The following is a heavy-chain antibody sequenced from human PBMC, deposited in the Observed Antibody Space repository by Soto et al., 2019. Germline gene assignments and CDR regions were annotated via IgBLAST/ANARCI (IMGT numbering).Heavy chain of an antibody. CDR1: GFPFSSYA. Sequence: GSPRLSRAAPGFPFSSYAMHWGRPAPGEGLEYVSAISSNGGKTYYANSVKGRFTISRDNSKNTLYLQMGSLRAEDMAVYYCARSRYTIFGVAKHDAFDIWGQGTMVTVSS. J-gene: IGHJ3*02. V-gene: IGHV3-64*01. CDR3: ARSRYTIFGVAKHDAFDI. D-gene: IGHD3-3*01. CDR2: ISSNGGKT.